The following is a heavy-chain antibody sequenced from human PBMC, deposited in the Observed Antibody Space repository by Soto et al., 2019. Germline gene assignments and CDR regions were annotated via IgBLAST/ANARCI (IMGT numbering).Heavy chain of an antibody. J-gene: IGHJ4*02. CDR2: MNPNSGNT. Sequence: WASVKVSCKTSEYTFTSYDIDWVRQASGQGLEWMGWMNPNSGNTGYAQKFQGRVTMTMNTSISTAYMELSSLRFDDTAVYFCARGHAPFCNTATCYDYWGQGTPVTVSS. CDR1: EYTFTSYD. V-gene: IGHV1-8*01. D-gene: IGHD2-2*01. CDR3: ARGHAPFCNTATCYDY.